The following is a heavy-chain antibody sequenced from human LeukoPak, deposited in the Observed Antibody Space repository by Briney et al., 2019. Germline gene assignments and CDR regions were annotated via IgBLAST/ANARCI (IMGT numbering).Heavy chain of an antibody. D-gene: IGHD4-17*01. CDR1: GFTFSSYG. V-gene: IGHV3-48*04. Sequence: GGSLRLSCAASGFTFSSYGLNWVRQAPGKGLEWISYISGSGRTIYYADSVKGRFTISRDNAKNSLYLQMNSLRAEDTAVYYCARDDPLTTTALDYWGQGTLVTVSS. J-gene: IGHJ4*02. CDR2: ISGSGRTI. CDR3: ARDDPLTTTALDY.